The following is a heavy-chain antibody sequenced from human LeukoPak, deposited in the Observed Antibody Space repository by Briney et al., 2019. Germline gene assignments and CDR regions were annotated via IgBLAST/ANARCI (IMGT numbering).Heavy chain of an antibody. D-gene: IGHD5-18*01. CDR1: GFTFSSCG. CDR3: ARVQDGYSYHF. Sequence: GGSLRLSCAASGFTFSSCGMHWVRQAPGKGLEWVAVIWYDGSNKFYADSVKGRFTISRDNSKNTLYLQMNSLRAEDTAVYYCARVQDGYSYHFWGQGTLVTVSS. J-gene: IGHJ4*02. V-gene: IGHV3-33*01. CDR2: IWYDGSNK.